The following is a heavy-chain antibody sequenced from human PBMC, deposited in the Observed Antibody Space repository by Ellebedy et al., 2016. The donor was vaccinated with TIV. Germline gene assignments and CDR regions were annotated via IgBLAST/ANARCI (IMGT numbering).Heavy chain of an antibody. CDR2: IYYSGTT. Sequence: MPSETLSLTCTVSGGSISTGGYYWSWIRQHPGKGLEWIGYIYYSGTTYYNPSLKSRVTISVDTSENQFSLKMSSVTAADTAVYYCARDYCSGGSCYFDLWGRGTLVTVSS. CDR3: ARDYCSGGSCYFDL. D-gene: IGHD2-15*01. V-gene: IGHV4-31*03. CDR1: GGSISTGGYY. J-gene: IGHJ2*01.